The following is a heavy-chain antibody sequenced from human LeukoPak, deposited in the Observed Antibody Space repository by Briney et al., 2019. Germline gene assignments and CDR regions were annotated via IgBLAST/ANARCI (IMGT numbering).Heavy chain of an antibody. J-gene: IGHJ2*01. CDR3: ARDGVGGVYGDYGYFDL. CDR1: GYTFTGYY. CDR2: INPNSGGT. V-gene: IGHV1-2*02. D-gene: IGHD4-17*01. Sequence: ASVKVSCKASGYTFTGYYMHWVRQAPGQGLEWMGWINPNSGGTNYARKFQGRVTMTRDTSISTAYMELSRLRSDDTAVYYCARDGVGGVYGDYGYFDLWGRGTLVTVSS.